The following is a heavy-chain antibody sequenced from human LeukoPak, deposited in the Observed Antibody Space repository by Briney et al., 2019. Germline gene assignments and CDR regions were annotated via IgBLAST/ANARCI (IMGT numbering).Heavy chain of an antibody. D-gene: IGHD2-21*02. CDR2: INHSGST. CDR3: ARGSHIVVVTAGLGY. Sequence: SETLSLTCAVYGGSFSGYYWSWIRQPPWKGLEWIGEINHSGSTNYNPSLKSRVTISVDTSKNQFSLKLSSVTAADTAVYYCARGSHIVVVTAGLGYWGQGTLVTVSS. J-gene: IGHJ4*02. CDR1: GGSFSGYY. V-gene: IGHV4-34*01.